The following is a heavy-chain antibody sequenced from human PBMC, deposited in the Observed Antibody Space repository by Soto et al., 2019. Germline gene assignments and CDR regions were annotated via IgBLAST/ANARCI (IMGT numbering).Heavy chain of an antibody. CDR3: ARAYGVGAGDY. V-gene: IGHV4-59*01. J-gene: IGHJ4*02. CDR2: IYYSGST. CDR1: GGSISSYY. Sequence: QVQLQESGPGLVKPSETLSLTCTVSGGSISSYYWSWIRQPPGKGLEWIGYIYYSGSTNYNPSLKSRVTISVDTSKNQFSLKLSSVTDADTAVYYCARAYGVGAGDYWGQGTLVTVSS. D-gene: IGHD4-17*01.